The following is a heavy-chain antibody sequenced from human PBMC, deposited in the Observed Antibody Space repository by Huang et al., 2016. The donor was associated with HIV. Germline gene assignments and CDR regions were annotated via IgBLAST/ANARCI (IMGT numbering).Heavy chain of an antibody. CDR3: AKESRWYSDLDN. V-gene: IGHV3-30*18. CDR1: GVTFSNFG. D-gene: IGHD2-15*01. Sequence: QVQLVESGGGVVQPGRSLRLSCAASGVTFSNFGMHWVRQAPGKGLEWVAVISYDGRNDYYSESVKGRFTIARDNPMDTLYLQMNSLRPDDTAVYYCAKESRWYSDLDNWGQGTLVTVSS. CDR2: ISYDGRND. J-gene: IGHJ4*02.